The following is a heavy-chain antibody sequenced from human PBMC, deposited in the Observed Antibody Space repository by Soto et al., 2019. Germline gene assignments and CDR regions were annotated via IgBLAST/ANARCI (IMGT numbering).Heavy chain of an antibody. V-gene: IGHV1-2*02. D-gene: IGHD3-22*01. CDR2: INPRIGVT. Sequence: QVQLVQSGAEVKRPGASVKVSCKASGYTFTDYYIHWVRQAPGLGLEWIGWINPRIGVTKYSEKFQGRVTMTRDTSINTAYMQLSSLRSDDTALYYCARAFPNYDSSAHYWDQGTLVTVSS. CDR3: ARAFPNYDSSAHY. CDR1: GYTFTDYY. J-gene: IGHJ4*02.